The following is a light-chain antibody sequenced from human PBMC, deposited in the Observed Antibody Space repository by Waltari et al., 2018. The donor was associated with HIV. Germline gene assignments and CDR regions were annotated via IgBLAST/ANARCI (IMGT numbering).Light chain of an antibody. J-gene: IGKJ2*01. CDR3: QQYGSSPYT. CDR2: GAS. V-gene: IGKV3-20*01. CDR1: PSVSSSY. Sequence: IVLTQSPGTLSLSPGESATLSCRASPSVSSSYLAWYQQKPGQAPKLLIYGASARATGIPDRFSGSESGTDFVLTITRLEPEDFAVYYCQQYGSSPYTFGQGTKLEI.